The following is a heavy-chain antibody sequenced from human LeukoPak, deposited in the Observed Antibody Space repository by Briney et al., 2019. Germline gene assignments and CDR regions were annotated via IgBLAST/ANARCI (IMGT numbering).Heavy chain of an antibody. CDR2: ISSSSYI. J-gene: IGHJ3*02. CDR3: ASGYCSSTSCQYSAFDI. V-gene: IGHV3-21*01. CDR1: GFTFSSYS. Sequence: PGGSLRLSCAASGFTFSSYSMNWVRQAPGKGLDGVSSISSSSYIYYADSVKGRFTISRYNAKNSLYLQMNSLSAEDTAVYYCASGYCSSTSCQYSAFDIWGQGTMVTVSS. D-gene: IGHD2-2*03.